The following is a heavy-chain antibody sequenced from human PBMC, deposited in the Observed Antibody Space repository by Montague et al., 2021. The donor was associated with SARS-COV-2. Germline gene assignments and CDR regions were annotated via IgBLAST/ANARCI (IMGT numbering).Heavy chain of an antibody. Sequence: SLRLSCAASGFTVSSNYMSWVRQAPGKGLEWVSVIYSGGSTYYADSVKGRFTISRDNSKNTLYLQMNSLGAEDTAVYYCARDRRIVGALYYYYGMDVWGQGTTVTVSS. J-gene: IGHJ6*02. V-gene: IGHV3-53*01. CDR1: GFTVSSNY. D-gene: IGHD1-26*01. CDR2: IYSGGST. CDR3: ARDRRIVGALYYYYGMDV.